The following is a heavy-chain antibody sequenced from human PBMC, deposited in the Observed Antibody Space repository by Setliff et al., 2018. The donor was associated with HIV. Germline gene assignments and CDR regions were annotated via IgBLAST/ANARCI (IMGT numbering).Heavy chain of an antibody. Sequence: ASVKVSCKASGYTFTSYDINWVRQATGQGLEWMGWMNPNSGNTGYAQKFQGRVTMTRTTSISTAYMELSSLRSEDTAVYYCARGAYYGSRGYYGSRYWGQGTLVTVSS. J-gene: IGHJ4*02. D-gene: IGHD3-10*01. CDR1: GYTFTSYD. CDR3: ARGAYYGSRGYYGSRY. CDR2: MNPNSGNT. V-gene: IGHV1-8*01.